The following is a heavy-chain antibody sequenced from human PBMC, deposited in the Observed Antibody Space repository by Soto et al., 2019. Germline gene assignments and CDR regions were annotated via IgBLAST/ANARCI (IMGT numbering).Heavy chain of an antibody. J-gene: IGHJ3*02. CDR1: GFTFSSYA. D-gene: IGHD6-13*01. V-gene: IGHV3-64*01. CDR3: ARVGSWDDAFDI. Sequence: GGSLRLSCAASGFTFSSYAMHWVRQAPGKGLEYVSAISSNGGSTYCANSVKGRFTISRDNSKNTLYLQMGSLRAEDMAVYYCARVGSWDDAFDIWGQGTMVTVSS. CDR2: ISSNGGST.